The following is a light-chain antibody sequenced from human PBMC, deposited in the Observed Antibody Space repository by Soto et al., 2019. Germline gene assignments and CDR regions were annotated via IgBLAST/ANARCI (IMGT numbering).Light chain of an antibody. J-gene: IGLJ1*01. CDR1: SSNIGAGYE. V-gene: IGLV1-40*01. CDR3: QSYDRSLSGYV. CDR2: ENN. Sequence: QSVLTQPPSVSEAPGQRVTISCTGSSSNIGAGYEAHWYQQVPGTAPKLLIYENNNRPSGVPDRFSGSKSGTSASLAITGLQAEDESECGRQSYDRSLSGYVFGPGTKLTVL.